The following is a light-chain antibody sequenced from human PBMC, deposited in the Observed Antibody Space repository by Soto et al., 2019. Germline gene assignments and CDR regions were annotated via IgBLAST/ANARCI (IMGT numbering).Light chain of an antibody. CDR3: QHYGISPPLT. V-gene: IGKV3-20*01. CDR2: GAS. Sequence: EIGLPQAVRSVSLPQRETAYHPXGAIQSFSSTYLAWYQQKPGQAPRLLIYGASSSATGIPDRFSGSGSVTDFPLTISRLEPEDFAVYYCQHYGISPPLTFGPGTRLEIK. J-gene: IGKJ5*01. CDR1: QSFSSTY.